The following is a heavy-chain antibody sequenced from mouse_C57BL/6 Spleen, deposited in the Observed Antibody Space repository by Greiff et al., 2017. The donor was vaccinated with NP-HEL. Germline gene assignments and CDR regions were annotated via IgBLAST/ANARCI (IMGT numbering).Heavy chain of an antibody. CDR2: IWSGGST. CDR3: ARGVGYWYFDV. Sequence: QVQLQQSGPGLVQPSQSLSITCTVSGFSLTSYGVHWVRQSPGKGLEWLGVIWSGGSTDYNAAFISRLSISKDNSKSQVFFKMNSLQADDTAIYYCARGVGYWYFDVWGTGTTVTVSS. CDR1: GFSLTSYG. V-gene: IGHV2-2*01. J-gene: IGHJ1*03.